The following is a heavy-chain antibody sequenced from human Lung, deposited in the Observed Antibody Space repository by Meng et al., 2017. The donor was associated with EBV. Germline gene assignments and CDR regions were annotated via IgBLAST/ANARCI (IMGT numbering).Heavy chain of an antibody. CDR2: IDPNTGNP. J-gene: IGHJ4*02. CDR3: ARDSPLDGYSLLDY. Sequence: QVQLVQSGSELKKPEASVKVSCKASGYTFTSYAMNWVRQAPGQGLEWMGWIDPNTGNPTYDQGFTGRFVFSLDTSVSTAYLQINSLRADDTAVYYCARDSPLDGYSLLDYWGQGTLVTVSS. V-gene: IGHV7-4-1*02. CDR1: GYTFTSYA. D-gene: IGHD5-24*01.